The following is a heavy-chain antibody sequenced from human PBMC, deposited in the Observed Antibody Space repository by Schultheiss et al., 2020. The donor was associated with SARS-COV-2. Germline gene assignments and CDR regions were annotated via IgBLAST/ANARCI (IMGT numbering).Heavy chain of an antibody. V-gene: IGHV1-46*01. CDR2: INPSVGST. D-gene: IGHD4-11*01. J-gene: IGHJ4*02. CDR3: ARRGVGDYSNYDFHF. Sequence: ASVKVSCKASGYTFTNFYMHWVRQAPGQGLEWMGFINPSVGSTSYAQNFQGSVTMTSDTSTSTVYMELRSLRPEDTAVYYCARRGVGDYSNYDFHFWGQGTLVTVSS. CDR1: GYTFTNFY.